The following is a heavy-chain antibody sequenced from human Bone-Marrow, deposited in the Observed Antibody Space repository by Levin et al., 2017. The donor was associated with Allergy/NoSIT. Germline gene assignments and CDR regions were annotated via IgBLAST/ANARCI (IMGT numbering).Heavy chain of an antibody. Sequence: GGSLRLSCAASGFSFMTYWMHWLRQAPGKGLVWVSRISDDRSSRSYADSVKGRFTISRDNAKNKLYLQMDSLRAEDTAVYYCARTYHSDDAFDIWGQGTVVTVSS. CDR3: ARTYHSDDAFDI. V-gene: IGHV3-74*01. J-gene: IGHJ3*02. D-gene: IGHD2-21*01. CDR2: ISDDRSSR. CDR1: GFSFMTYW.